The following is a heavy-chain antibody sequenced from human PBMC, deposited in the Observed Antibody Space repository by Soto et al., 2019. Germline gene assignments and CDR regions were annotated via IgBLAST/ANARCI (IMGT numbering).Heavy chain of an antibody. V-gene: IGHV3-9*01. CDR1: GFTFDNYA. J-gene: IGHJ4*02. Sequence: EVQLVASGGDLVQPGRSLRLACAASGFTFDNYAMHWVRQLPGKGLEWVSGISWSGGDKAYATSVKGRCSISRDNATKSLYLHIDSLRLEDTAVYYCVKDSYYDILTGFSYFDYWGRGTPVTVSS. CDR3: VKDSYYDILTGFSYFDY. CDR2: ISWSGGDK. D-gene: IGHD3-9*01.